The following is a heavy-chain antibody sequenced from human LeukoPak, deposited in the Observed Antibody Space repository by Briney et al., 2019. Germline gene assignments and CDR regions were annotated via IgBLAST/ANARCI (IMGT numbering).Heavy chain of an antibody. J-gene: IGHJ4*02. V-gene: IGHV3-23*01. D-gene: IGHD5-12*01. CDR3: AKDQSSGYCFDY. CDR1: GFTFSSYA. CDR2: ISGSGGST. Sequence: GGSLRLSCAASGFTFSSYAMSWARQAPGKGLEWVSAISGSGGSTYYADSVKGRFTISRDNSKNTLYLQMNSLRAEDTAVYYCAKDQSSGYCFDYWGQGTLVTVSS.